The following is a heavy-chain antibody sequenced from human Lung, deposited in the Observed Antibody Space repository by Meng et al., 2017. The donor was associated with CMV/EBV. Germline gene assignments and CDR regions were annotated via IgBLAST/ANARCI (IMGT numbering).Heavy chain of an antibody. CDR2: ISYHGKNE. CDR1: GFTFSDFS. J-gene: IGHJ4*02. Sequence: GESLKISCAASGFTFSDFSMHWVRQAPGKGLEWVALISYHGKNEYYADSVKGRFTISRDYSKNTVSLQMSSLRPEDTAVYYCTRSALGGESDYWGQGTLVTVSS. CDR3: TRSALGGESDY. D-gene: IGHD3-16*01. V-gene: IGHV3-30*04.